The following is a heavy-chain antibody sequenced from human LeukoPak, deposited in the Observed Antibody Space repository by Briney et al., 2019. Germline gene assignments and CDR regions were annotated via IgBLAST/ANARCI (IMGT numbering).Heavy chain of an antibody. D-gene: IGHD3-9*01. V-gene: IGHV3-23*01. CDR3: ARQRNYDILTGYYAD. CDR1: GFTFSSYA. CDR2: ISSSGGIT. Sequence: GGSLRLSCAASGFTFSSYAMSWVRQAPGKGLEWVSAISSSGGITYYADSVKGRFTFSRDNSENKMYLQMNSLTVEDTAVYYCARQRNYDILTGYYADWGQGTLVTVSS. J-gene: IGHJ4*02.